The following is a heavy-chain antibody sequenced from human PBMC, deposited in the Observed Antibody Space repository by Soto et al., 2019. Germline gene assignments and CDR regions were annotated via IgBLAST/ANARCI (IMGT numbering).Heavy chain of an antibody. CDR1: GYTFTGYY. Sequence: ASVKVSCKASGYTFTGYYMHWVRQAPGQGLEWMGWINPNSGGTNYAQKFQGWVTMTRDTSISTAYMELSRLRSDDTAVYYCARDRSSGYYDFWSGYFPPPYGMDVWGQGTTVTVSS. CDR2: INPNSGGT. J-gene: IGHJ6*02. V-gene: IGHV1-2*04. D-gene: IGHD3-3*01. CDR3: ARDRSSGYYDFWSGYFPPPYGMDV.